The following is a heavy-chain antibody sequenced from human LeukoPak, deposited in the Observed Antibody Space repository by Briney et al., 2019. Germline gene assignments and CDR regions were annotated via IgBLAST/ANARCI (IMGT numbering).Heavy chain of an antibody. CDR2: ILYDGSNK. CDR1: RVTFSTNG. J-gene: IGHJ3*02. CDR3: AKPGYYDFWSGERGNDAFDI. V-gene: IGHV3-30*18. D-gene: IGHD3-3*01. Sequence: GRSLRLSCAASRVTFSTNGMYWVRHAPGKGLECVAVILYDGSNKYYADSLKGRVTISTDNFKNTLYLQMNSLRAEDTDMYYCAKPGYYDFWSGERGNDAFDIWGQGTMVTVSS.